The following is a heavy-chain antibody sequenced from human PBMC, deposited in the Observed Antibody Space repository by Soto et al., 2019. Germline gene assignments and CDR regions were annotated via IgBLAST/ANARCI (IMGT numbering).Heavy chain of an antibody. Sequence: QVQLVQSGAEVKKPGSSVKVSCKASGGTFSSYAISWVRQAPGQGLEWMGGIIPIFGTANYAQKFQGRVTITADESTSTADMELSSLRSEDTAVYYCARRSSSSHYYYYGMDVWGQGTTVTVSS. D-gene: IGHD6-6*01. CDR2: IIPIFGTA. CDR3: ARRSSSSHYYYYGMDV. J-gene: IGHJ6*02. CDR1: GGTFSSYA. V-gene: IGHV1-69*12.